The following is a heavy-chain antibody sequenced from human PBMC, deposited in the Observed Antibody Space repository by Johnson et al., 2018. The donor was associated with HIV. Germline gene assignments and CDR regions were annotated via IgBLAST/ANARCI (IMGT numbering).Heavy chain of an antibody. D-gene: IGHD1-26*01. J-gene: IGHJ3*02. CDR3: TTEVREEKAVDI. CDR2: ISYDGINK. V-gene: IGHV3-30*03. CDR1: GFTFSSYG. Sequence: QMQLVESGGGVVQPGRSLRLSCAASGFTFSSYGMHWVRQAPGKGLEWVGVISYDGINKYYADSVKGRFTISRDNSKNTLYLQMNSLRAEDTAVYYCTTEVREEKAVDIWGKGTMVTVSS.